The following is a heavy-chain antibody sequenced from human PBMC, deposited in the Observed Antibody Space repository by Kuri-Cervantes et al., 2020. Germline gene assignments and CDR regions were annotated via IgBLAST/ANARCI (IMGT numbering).Heavy chain of an antibody. D-gene: IGHD4-11*01. V-gene: IGHV3-9*01. CDR1: GFPFHDYA. CDR3: AKEGRQGTVFGFFDY. Sequence: SLKISCAASGFPFHDYAMHWVRQAPGKGLEWVSGISWNSGSIGYADSVKGRFTISRDNAKNSLYLQMNSLRAEDTALYYCAKEGRQGTVFGFFDYWGQGTLVTDSS. CDR2: ISWNSGSI. J-gene: IGHJ4*02.